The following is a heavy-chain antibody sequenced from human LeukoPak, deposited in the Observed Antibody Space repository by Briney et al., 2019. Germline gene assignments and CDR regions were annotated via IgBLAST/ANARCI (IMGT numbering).Heavy chain of an antibody. CDR3: AKGAYDYIEIAYFDY. Sequence: GGALRLSCVASGLSFNNYAMNWVRQAPGKGLEWVSLIFGSRGSTLYADSVKGRFTISRDKSKNTLYLQMNRLRAEDTAVYYCAKGAYDYIEIAYFDYWGQGSLVTVSS. CDR1: GLSFNNYA. J-gene: IGHJ4*02. CDR2: IFGSRGST. D-gene: IGHD5-12*01. V-gene: IGHV3-23*01.